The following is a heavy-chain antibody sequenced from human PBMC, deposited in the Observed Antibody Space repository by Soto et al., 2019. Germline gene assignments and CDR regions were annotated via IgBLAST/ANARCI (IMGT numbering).Heavy chain of an antibody. V-gene: IGHV3-30*18. D-gene: IGHD1-26*01. CDR2: ISYDGSNK. Sequence: PGGSLRLSCAASGFTFSSYGMHWVRQAPGKGLEWVAVISYDGSNKYYADSVKGRFTISRDNSKNTLYLQMNSLRAEDTAVYYCAKGHSGEPFDYWGQGTLVTVSS. CDR3: AKGHSGEPFDY. CDR1: GFTFSSYG. J-gene: IGHJ4*02.